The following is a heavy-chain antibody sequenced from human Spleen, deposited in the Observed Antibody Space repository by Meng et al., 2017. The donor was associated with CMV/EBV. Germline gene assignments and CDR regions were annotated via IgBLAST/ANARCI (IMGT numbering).Heavy chain of an antibody. CDR1: GGSISSNFYY. Sequence: ESLKISCTVSGGSISSNFYYWGWIRQPPGKGLEWIGNIFYSGTAYYNPSLSSRVTVSVDTSKNQFSLKVTSVTAADTAVYYCAQDGSYYGALLENWGQGTPVTVSS. J-gene: IGHJ4*02. CDR3: AQDGSYYGALLEN. V-gene: IGHV4-39*07. D-gene: IGHD1-26*01. CDR2: IFYSGTA.